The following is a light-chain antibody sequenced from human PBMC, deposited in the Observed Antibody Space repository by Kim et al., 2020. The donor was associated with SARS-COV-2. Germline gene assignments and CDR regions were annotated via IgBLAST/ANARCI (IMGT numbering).Light chain of an antibody. CDR1: SSDVGGYNH. J-gene: IGLJ1*01. CDR3: SSLTSSITYV. Sequence: GQSITISCTGTSSDVGGYNHVSWYQQHPGKAPKLMIYDVSKWPSGVSNRFFGSKSGNTASLTISWLQAEDEADYYCSSLTSSITYVFGTGTKVTV. CDR2: DVS. V-gene: IGLV2-14*04.